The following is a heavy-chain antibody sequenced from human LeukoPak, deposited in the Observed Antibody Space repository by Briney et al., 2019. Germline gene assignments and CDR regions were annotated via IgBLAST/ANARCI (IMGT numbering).Heavy chain of an antibody. Sequence: GGSLRLSCAASGFTLSSYAMSWVRQAPGKGLEWVSAISGSGGSTYYADSVKGRFTISRDNSKNTLYLQMNSLRAEDTAVYYCAKSGPEMATIRGLFWFDPWGQGTLVTVSS. CDR3: AKSGPEMATIRGLFWFDP. D-gene: IGHD5-24*01. CDR2: ISGSGGST. V-gene: IGHV3-23*01. J-gene: IGHJ5*02. CDR1: GFTLSSYA.